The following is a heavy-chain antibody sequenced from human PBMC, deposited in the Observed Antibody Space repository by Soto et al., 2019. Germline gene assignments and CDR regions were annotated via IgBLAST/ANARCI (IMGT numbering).Heavy chain of an antibody. D-gene: IGHD3-10*01. CDR3: TTQGFGGLHGLVDV. CDR2: ISNLGFP. CDR1: GGSSSSRNNQCSNHY. Sequence: PSGTLSLTFTVSGGSSSSRNNQCSNHYCSWIRLSPGKGLAWSWYISNLGFPPYNPPLKSRVSISVDTSKNQFSLKLTSVTAADTAVYYCTTQGFGGLHGLVDVWGQGTTVT. J-gene: IGHJ6*02. V-gene: IGHV4-61*01.